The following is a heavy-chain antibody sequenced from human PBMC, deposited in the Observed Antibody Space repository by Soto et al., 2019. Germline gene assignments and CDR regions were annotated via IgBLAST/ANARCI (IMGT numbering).Heavy chain of an antibody. J-gene: IGHJ3*02. V-gene: IGHV3-64*01. D-gene: IGHD2-15*01. Sequence: EVQLVESGGGLVQPGGSLRLSCAASGFTFSSYAMHWVRQAPGKGLEYVSAISSNGGSTYYANSVKGRFTISRDNSKNTVYLQMGGLRAEDRAVYYCARDGYCSGGSGAIDHDAFDIGGQGTMVTVSS. CDR3: ARDGYCSGGSGAIDHDAFDI. CDR1: GFTFSSYA. CDR2: ISSNGGST.